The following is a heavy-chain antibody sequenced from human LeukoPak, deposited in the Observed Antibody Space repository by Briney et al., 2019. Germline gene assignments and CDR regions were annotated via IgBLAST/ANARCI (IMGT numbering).Heavy chain of an antibody. CDR1: GFTFSSYS. D-gene: IGHD3-16*01. V-gene: IGHV3-48*01. CDR3: ARDENWVFDY. CDR2: IGISSSSL. Sequence: GGSLRLSCAASGFTFSSYSMNWVRQAPGKGLEWVSYIGISSSSLSYADSVKGRLTISRDDAKNSLCLQINSLRAEDTAVYYCARDENWVFDYWGQGILVTVSS. J-gene: IGHJ4*02.